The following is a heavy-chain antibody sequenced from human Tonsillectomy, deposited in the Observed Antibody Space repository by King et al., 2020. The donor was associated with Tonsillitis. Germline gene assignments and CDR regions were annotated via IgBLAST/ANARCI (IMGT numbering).Heavy chain of an antibody. V-gene: IGHV4-39*01. Sequence: QLQESGPGLVKPSETLSLTCTVSGVSISSSSYYRGWLRQPPGKGLGWIGGDYYRWSTHFNRSLKSLVTISVDTSKNQFSLKLSSVTAADTAVYYCARHDRYKSHKSTFDYWGQGILVTVSS. CDR3: ARHDRYKSHKSTFDY. CDR1: GVSISSSSYY. CDR2: DYYRWST. D-gene: IGHD2-21*01. J-gene: IGHJ4*02.